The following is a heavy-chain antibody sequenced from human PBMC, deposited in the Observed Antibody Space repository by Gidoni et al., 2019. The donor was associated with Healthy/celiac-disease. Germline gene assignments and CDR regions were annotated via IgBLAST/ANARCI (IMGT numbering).Heavy chain of an antibody. J-gene: IGHJ4*02. Sequence: EVQLVESGGGLVEPGGSLRLSCAAPGFPFSHAWMSWVRQAPGTGLGWVGRSKSKTDGGTTDYAAPVKGRFTISRDDSKNTLYLQMNSLKTEDTAVYYCTTVLYGSGSFFDYWGQGTLVTVSS. CDR3: TTVLYGSGSFFDY. CDR2: SKSKTDGGTT. CDR1: GFPFSHAW. D-gene: IGHD3-10*01. V-gene: IGHV3-15*01.